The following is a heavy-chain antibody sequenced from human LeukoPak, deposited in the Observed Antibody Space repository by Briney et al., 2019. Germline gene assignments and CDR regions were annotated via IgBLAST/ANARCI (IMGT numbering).Heavy chain of an antibody. V-gene: IGHV4-34*01. CDR1: GGSFSGYY. D-gene: IGHD5-12*01. CDR2: INHSGST. J-gene: IGHJ6*03. CDR3: ARAPRYSGYRTPYYMDV. Sequence: SETLSLTCAVYGGSFSGYYWSWIRQPPGKGLEWIGEINHSGSTNYNPSLKSRVTISVDTSKNQFSLKLSSVTAADTAVYYCARAPRYSGYRTPYYMDVWGKGTTVTVSS.